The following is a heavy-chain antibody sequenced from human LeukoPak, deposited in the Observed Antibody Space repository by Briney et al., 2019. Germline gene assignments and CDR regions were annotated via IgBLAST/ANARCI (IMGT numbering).Heavy chain of an antibody. D-gene: IGHD4-23*01. Sequence: GGSLRLSCAAPGFTFSSYAMHWVRQAPGKGLEWVAVISYDGSNKYYADSVKGRFTISRDNSKNTLYLQMNSLRAEDTAVYYCARDLSTVVTPSLQPGDQGPFFDYWGQGTLVTVSS. CDR2: ISYDGSNK. J-gene: IGHJ4*02. V-gene: IGHV3-30-3*01. CDR1: GFTFSSYA. CDR3: ARDLSTVVTPSLQPGDQGPFFDY.